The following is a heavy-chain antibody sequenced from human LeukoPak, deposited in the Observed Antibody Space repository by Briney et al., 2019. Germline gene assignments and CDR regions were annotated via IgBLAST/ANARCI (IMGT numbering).Heavy chain of an antibody. Sequence: GGSLRLSCAASGFTFSDYYMSWIRQAPGKGLEWVSYISSSGSTIYYADSVKGRFTISRDNAKNSLYLQMNSLRAEDTAVYYCARVKENDYVWGDAFDIWGQGTMVTVSS. CDR1: GFTFSDYY. D-gene: IGHD3-16*01. J-gene: IGHJ3*02. V-gene: IGHV3-11*04. CDR2: ISSSGSTI. CDR3: ARVKENDYVWGDAFDI.